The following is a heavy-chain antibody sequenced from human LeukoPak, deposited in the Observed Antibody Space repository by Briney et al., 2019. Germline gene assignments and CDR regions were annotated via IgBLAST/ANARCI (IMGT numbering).Heavy chain of an antibody. D-gene: IGHD1-14*01. CDR2: FDPEDGET. Sequence: ASVKVSCKVSGYTLTELSMHSVRQTPGKGLEWMGCFDPEDGETIYAQKFQGRVTMTEDTSTDTAYMELSSLRSEDTAVYYCATGIEPNSSLGDYWGQGTLVTVSS. V-gene: IGHV1-24*01. CDR1: GYTLTELS. J-gene: IGHJ4*02. CDR3: ATGIEPNSSLGDY.